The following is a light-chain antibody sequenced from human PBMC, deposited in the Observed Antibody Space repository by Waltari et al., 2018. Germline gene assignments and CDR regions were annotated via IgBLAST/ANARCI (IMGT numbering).Light chain of an antibody. J-gene: IGLJ3*02. CDR3: LSRDTTSTRV. Sequence: SSELTQDPAVSVALGQTVSITCQGDSLRRYYASWYQQRPGQAPILILYGQDNRPSGIPDRFSGYTSGNTASLTITGAQAEDEADYYCLSRDTTSTRVFGGGTRLTV. CDR1: SLRRYY. V-gene: IGLV3-19*01. CDR2: GQD.